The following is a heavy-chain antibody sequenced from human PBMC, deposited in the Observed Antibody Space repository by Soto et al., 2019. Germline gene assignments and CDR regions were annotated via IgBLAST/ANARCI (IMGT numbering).Heavy chain of an antibody. V-gene: IGHV3-48*03. CDR2: ISSSGSTI. CDR1: GFTFSSYE. CDR3: ARGGALLWFGGHAFDI. Sequence: EVQLVESGGGLVQPGGSLRLSCAASGFTFSSYEMNWVRQAPGKGLEWVSYISSSGSTIYYADSVKGRFTISRDNAKHSLYRQRNSVRAEDMAVYYCARGGALLWFGGHAFDIWGQGTMVTVSS. J-gene: IGHJ3*02. D-gene: IGHD3-10*01.